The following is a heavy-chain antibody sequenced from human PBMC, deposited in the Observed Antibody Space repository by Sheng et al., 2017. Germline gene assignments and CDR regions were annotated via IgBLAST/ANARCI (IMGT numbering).Heavy chain of an antibody. J-gene: IGHJ4*02. CDR1: AYTFTGYY. D-gene: IGHD5-12*01. Sequence: QVQLVQSGAEVKKPGASVKVSCKASAYTFTGYYMHWVRQAPGQGLEWMGWINPNSGATNYAQKFQGRVTMTRDTSISTAYMELTRLISDDTAVYYCARGLSWGDGYNGYWGQGTLITVSS. V-gene: IGHV1-2*02. CDR3: ARGLSWGDGYNGY. CDR2: INPNSGAT.